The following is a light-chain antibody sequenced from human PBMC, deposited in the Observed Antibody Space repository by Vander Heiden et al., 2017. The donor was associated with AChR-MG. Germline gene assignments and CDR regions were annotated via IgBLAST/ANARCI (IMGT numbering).Light chain of an antibody. CDR2: ATS. J-gene: IGKJ1*01. CDR3: RQNFTTRR. V-gene: IGKV1-39*01. Sequence: DIQLTQSPSSLSASVGDRVIITCRASQTVTNFLNWYQQKPGRAPKLLIAATSNLQSGIPPRFSGSGTGTEFTLTINRLQPEDFATYYCRQNFTTRRFGHGTNVDIK. CDR1: QTVTNF.